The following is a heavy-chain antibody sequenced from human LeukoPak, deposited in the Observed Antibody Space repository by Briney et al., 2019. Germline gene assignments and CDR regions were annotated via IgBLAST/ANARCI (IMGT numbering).Heavy chain of an antibody. Sequence: TGGSLRLSCAASGFTFSGSAMHWDRQASGKGLEWVGRIRSKANSYATAYAASVKGRFTISRDDSKNTAYLQMNSLKTEDTAVYYCTRHADIVVVPAAAPTDYWGQGTLVTVSS. J-gene: IGHJ4*02. V-gene: IGHV3-73*01. CDR1: GFTFSGSA. CDR2: IRSKANSYAT. CDR3: TRHADIVVVPAAAPTDY. D-gene: IGHD2-2*01.